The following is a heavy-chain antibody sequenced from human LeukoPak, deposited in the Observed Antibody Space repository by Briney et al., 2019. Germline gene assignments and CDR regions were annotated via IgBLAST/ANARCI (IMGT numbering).Heavy chain of an antibody. V-gene: IGHV3-23*01. D-gene: IGHD3-10*01. Sequence: GGSLRLSCAASGFTFSSYAMSWVRQAPGKGLEWVSAISGSGGSTYYADSVKGRFTISRDNSKNTLYLQMNSLRAEDTAVYYCAKVDESGPGELFSAFDIWGQGTMVTVSS. CDR3: AKVDESGPGELFSAFDI. CDR2: ISGSGGST. J-gene: IGHJ3*02. CDR1: GFTFSSYA.